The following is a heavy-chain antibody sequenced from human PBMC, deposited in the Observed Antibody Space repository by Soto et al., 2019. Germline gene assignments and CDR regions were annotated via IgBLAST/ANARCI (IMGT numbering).Heavy chain of an antibody. CDR1: GYSFTSYW. CDR3: ARKKIVVVRGIYYYYGMDV. Sequence: GESLKISCKGSGYSFTSYWIGWVRQMPGKGLEWMGIIYPGDSDTRYSPSFQGQVTISADKSISAAYLQWSSLKASDTAMYYCARKKIVVVRGIYYYYGMDVWGQGTTVTVSS. J-gene: IGHJ6*02. V-gene: IGHV5-51*01. D-gene: IGHD2-2*01. CDR2: IYPGDSDT.